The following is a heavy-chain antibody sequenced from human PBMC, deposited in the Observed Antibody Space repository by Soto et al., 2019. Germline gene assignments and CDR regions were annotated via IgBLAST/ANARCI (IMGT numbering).Heavy chain of an antibody. CDR3: ARGDWPTQMDV. CDR2: IYFSGST. Sequence: QVQLQESGPGLVKPSQTLSLTCTVSGGSISGGTYYWSWIRQPPGQGLEWIGYIYFSGSTYYNPSLESRVIISVDTSKNQFSLRLSSVTAADTAVYYCARGDWPTQMDVWGQGTTVTVSS. J-gene: IGHJ6*02. V-gene: IGHV4-31*03. D-gene: IGHD2-21*01. CDR1: GGSISGGTYY.